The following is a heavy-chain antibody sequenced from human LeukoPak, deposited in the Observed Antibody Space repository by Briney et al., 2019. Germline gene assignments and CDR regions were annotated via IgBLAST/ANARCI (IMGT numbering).Heavy chain of an antibody. V-gene: IGHV1-69*05. CDR3: ATITRDYNVYFQH. D-gene: IGHD3-10*01. CDR1: GGTFSSYA. CDR2: IIPIFGTA. Sequence: SSVKVSCKASGGTFSSYAISWVRQAPGQGLEWMGRIIPIFGTANYAQKFQGRVTITTDESTSTAYMELSSLRSEDTAVYYCATITRDYNVYFQHWGQGTLVTVSS. J-gene: IGHJ1*01.